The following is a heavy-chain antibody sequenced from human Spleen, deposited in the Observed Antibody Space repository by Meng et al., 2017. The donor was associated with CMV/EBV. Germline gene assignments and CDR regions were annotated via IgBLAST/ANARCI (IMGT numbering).Heavy chain of an antibody. V-gene: IGHV3-30*02. CDR1: GFTFTTYG. CDR3: AKNWGGNTGWPLDY. Sequence: QVQLVESGXXXXXPXGAXRLSCGASGFTFTTYGIHWVRQAPGKGLQWVTFITFDGSNQYYADSVKGRFAISRDDSKNTVHLQMNSLRVEDTAMYYCAKNWGGNTGWPLDYWGQGTLGTVSS. D-gene: IGHD6-19*01. J-gene: IGHJ4*02. CDR2: ITFDGSNQ.